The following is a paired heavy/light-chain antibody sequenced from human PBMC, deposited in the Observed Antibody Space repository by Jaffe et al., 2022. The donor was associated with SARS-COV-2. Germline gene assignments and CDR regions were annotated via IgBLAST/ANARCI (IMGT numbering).Heavy chain of an antibody. CDR2: IKSKTDGGTT. D-gene: IGHD3-22*01. V-gene: IGHV3-15*01. J-gene: IGHJ5*02. Sequence: EVQLVESGGDLVKPGGSLRLSCAASGLTFSIAWMSWVRQAPGKGLEWVGRIKSKTDGGTTDYAAPVKGRFTISRDDSNNALYLQMSSLKAEDTAVYYCTTDLSYVDSSGYPSWGQGTRVTVSS. CDR3: TTDLSYVDSSGYPS. CDR1: GLTFSIAW.
Light chain of an antibody. CDR2: WAS. CDR3: QQYYNTPWT. V-gene: IGKV4-1*01. J-gene: IGKJ1*01. Sequence: DIVMTQSPDSLAVSLGERATINCKSSQSVLESSNNKKYLAWYQQKPGQPPKKLIYWASTRESGVPDRFSGSGSGTDFTLTISSLQAEDVAVYYCQQYYNTPWTFGQGTKVEIK. CDR1: QSVLESSNNKKY.